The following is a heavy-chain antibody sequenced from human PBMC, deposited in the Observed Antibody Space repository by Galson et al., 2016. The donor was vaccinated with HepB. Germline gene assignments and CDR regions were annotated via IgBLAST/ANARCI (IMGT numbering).Heavy chain of an antibody. CDR1: GDSIRSSRYYY. CDR3: ARELGS. Sequence: TLSLTCTVSGDSIRSSRYYYWSWIRQPVGKGLEWIGLIYSSGSTNYNPSLKSRVTISLDTPKNQFSLNLCSVTAADTAVYYCARELGSWGQGTLVTVSS. CDR2: IYSSGST. J-gene: IGHJ5*02. D-gene: IGHD3-16*01. V-gene: IGHV4-61*02.